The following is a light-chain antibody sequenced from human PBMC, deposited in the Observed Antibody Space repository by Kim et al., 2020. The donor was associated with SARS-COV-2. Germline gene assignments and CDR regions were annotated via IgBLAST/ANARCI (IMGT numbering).Light chain of an antibody. CDR1: QSISSSY. CDR2: SAS. J-gene: IGKJ2*01. V-gene: IGKV1-39*01. CDR3: QQSYNTPYT. Sequence: ASVGDRVTITCRASQSISSSYLNWYVQTPGKAPKLLIYSASSLESGVPSRFSGSGSETDFTLTISSLQVEDFATYYCQQSYNTPYTFGQGTKLEI.